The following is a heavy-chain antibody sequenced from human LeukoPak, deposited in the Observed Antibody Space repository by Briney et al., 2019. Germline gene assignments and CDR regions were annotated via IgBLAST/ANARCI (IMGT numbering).Heavy chain of an antibody. D-gene: IGHD2-15*01. J-gene: IGHJ4*02. V-gene: IGHV1-2*02. CDR3: ARHTSRGVVVAATPGY. CDR1: GYTFTGYY. CDR2: INPNSGGT. Sequence: ASVKVSCKASGYTFTGYYMHWVRQAPGQGLEWMGWINPNSGGTNYAQKFQGRVTMTRDTSISTAYMELSRLRSDDTAVYYCARHTSRGVVVAATPGYWGQGTLVTVSS.